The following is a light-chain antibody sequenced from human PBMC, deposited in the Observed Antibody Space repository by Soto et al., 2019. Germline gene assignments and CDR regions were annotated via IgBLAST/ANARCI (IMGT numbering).Light chain of an antibody. Sequence: QSVLTQPPSASVTPGQTVTISCSGRYSNIGSNFVSWYQRLPGTAPKLLIYSINQRPSGVPDRFSGSKSGTSASLTISGLQSEDEADYFCSSWDDSLDGPVFGGGTQLTVL. CDR2: SIN. CDR3: SSWDDSLDGPV. J-gene: IGLJ3*02. V-gene: IGLV1-44*01. CDR1: YSNIGSNF.